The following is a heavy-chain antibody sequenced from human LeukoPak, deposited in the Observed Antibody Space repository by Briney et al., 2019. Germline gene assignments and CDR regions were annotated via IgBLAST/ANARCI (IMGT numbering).Heavy chain of an antibody. Sequence: GGPLRLSCATSGFTFGSHAMSWVRQAPGKGLEWVSSISAGGGGTSYADSVKGRITISRDNSKNTVYLQMNSLRVEDTAVYFCVKTFQYSSNWYDYWGQGTLVTVSS. V-gene: IGHV3-23*01. CDR3: VKTFQYSSNWYDY. D-gene: IGHD6-6*01. CDR2: ISAGGGGT. J-gene: IGHJ5*01. CDR1: GFTFGSHA.